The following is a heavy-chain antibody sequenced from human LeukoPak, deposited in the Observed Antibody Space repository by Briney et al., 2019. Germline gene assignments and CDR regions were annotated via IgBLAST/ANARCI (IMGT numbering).Heavy chain of an antibody. V-gene: IGHV3-74*01. CDR1: GFSLSGYW. J-gene: IGHJ4*02. D-gene: IGHD3-22*01. Sequence: GGSLRLSCAASGFSLSGYWMNWVRQAPGKGLVWVSRMNSDGSITDYADSVKGRFTISRDTASNTLYLQMDSLRAEDTAAYYCARASPMIDYWGQGTLVTVSS. CDR3: ARASPMIDY. CDR2: MNSDGSIT.